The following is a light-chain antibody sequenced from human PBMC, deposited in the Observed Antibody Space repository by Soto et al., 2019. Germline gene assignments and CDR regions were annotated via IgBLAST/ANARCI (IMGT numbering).Light chain of an antibody. Sequence: EVVLTQSPGTLSLSPGERATVSCRASQTVSRNYLAWYQKKPGQAPRLLIYGASTRATGIPDRFTGSGSGTDFTLTITRLEPEDFAVYYGQQYGGSVPWTVGQGTKVDIK. V-gene: IGKV3-20*01. CDR2: GAS. CDR3: QQYGGSVPWT. CDR1: QTVSRNY. J-gene: IGKJ1*01.